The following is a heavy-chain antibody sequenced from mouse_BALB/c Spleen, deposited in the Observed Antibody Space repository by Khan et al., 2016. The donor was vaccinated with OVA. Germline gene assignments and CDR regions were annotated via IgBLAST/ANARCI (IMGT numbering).Heavy chain of an antibody. V-gene: IGHV14-3*02. CDR2: IDPPNGNN. J-gene: IGHJ2*01. Sequence: VQLQQSGAELVKSGATVKLSCTASGLNIKDTYMHWLKQWPEQGLEWIGRIDPPNGNNKYDTTFQGKAPITADTSSNKAYLQLTSPTSEYSAVYYCARMARKWGQGTTLTVSS. CDR1: GLNIKDTY. CDR3: ARMARK.